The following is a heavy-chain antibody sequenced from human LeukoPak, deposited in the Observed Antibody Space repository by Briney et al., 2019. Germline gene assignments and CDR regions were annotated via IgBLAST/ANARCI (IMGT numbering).Heavy chain of an antibody. Sequence: GGSLRLSCAASGFLFSDCTMSWLRQAPGEGLQWVSAITPNGGFATYAESVKGRFIISRDNSRNTLYLQMNSLRAEDTAAYYCAKPHASGIYLPYDNWGQGTPVTVSS. CDR3: AKPHASGIYLPYDN. CDR1: GFLFSDCT. J-gene: IGHJ4*02. D-gene: IGHD3-10*01. CDR2: ITPNGGFA. V-gene: IGHV3-23*01.